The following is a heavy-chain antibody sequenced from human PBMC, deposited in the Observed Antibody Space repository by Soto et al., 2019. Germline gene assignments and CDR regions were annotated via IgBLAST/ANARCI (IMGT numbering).Heavy chain of an antibody. Sequence: QEQLVQSGDEVKKSGSSVKVSCKDTGGLFSSYAVSWVRQDPGQGLEWMGGIIPVFDTVYYAQKFQGRVTITADESTNTAYMELSSLRSEDTAMYYCASGGSGYVWFNEFWGQGTLVTGSS. J-gene: IGHJ4*02. CDR1: GGLFSSYA. CDR3: ASGGSGYVWFNEF. CDR2: IIPVFDTV. D-gene: IGHD3-22*01. V-gene: IGHV1-69*01.